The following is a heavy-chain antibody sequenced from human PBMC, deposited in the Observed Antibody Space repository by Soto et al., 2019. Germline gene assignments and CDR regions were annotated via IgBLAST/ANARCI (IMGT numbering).Heavy chain of an antibody. Sequence: EVQLLESGGGLVQPGGSLRLSCVASGFTFSSYAMNWVRQAPGKGLEWVSVISGSGDSTYYADSVKGRFTISRDNSKNTLSLQMNSLRAEDTAVYYCARRERGWYFDLWGRGTLVTVSS. CDR3: ARRERGWYFDL. CDR2: ISGSGDST. CDR1: GFTFSSYA. J-gene: IGHJ2*01. V-gene: IGHV3-23*01.